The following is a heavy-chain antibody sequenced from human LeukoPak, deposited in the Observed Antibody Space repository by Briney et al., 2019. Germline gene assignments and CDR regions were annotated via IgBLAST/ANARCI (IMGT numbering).Heavy chain of an antibody. V-gene: IGHV4-4*07. CDR2: IHTSGST. CDR1: GGSISNYH. CDR3: ARRDISSGWSFDY. J-gene: IGHJ4*02. Sequence: SETLSLTCTVSGGSISNYHWSWIRQPAGKGLEWIGQIHTSGSTYYNPPLKSRVTMSIDTTEDQVSLTIRSVTAADTAFYYCARRDISSGWSFDYWGQGTLVTVSS. D-gene: IGHD6-19*01.